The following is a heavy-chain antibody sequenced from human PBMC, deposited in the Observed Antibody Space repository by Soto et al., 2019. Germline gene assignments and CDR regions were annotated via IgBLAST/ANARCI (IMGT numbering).Heavy chain of an antibody. V-gene: IGHV3-30-3*01. CDR2: ISYGGNNK. Sequence: QVQVVESGGGVVQPGGSLRLSCAASGFTFSTSAMHWVRQAPGKGLEWMAMISYGGNNKYYADSVKGRFTISRDISETTLYLQMNSLRPEDTAVYYCAREEFEAGRGHFGYLGQGTLVSVSS. J-gene: IGHJ4*02. CDR1: GFTFSTSA. CDR3: AREEFEAGRGHFGY. D-gene: IGHD6-13*01.